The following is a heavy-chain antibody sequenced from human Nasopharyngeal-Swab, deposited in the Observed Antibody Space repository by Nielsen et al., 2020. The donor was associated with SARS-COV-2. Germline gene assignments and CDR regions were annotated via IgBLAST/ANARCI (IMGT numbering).Heavy chain of an antibody. V-gene: IGHV4-59*01. CDR1: GGSISSYY. D-gene: IGHD3-22*01. CDR3: ARDSVGDYHDSSGYYRPGGMDV. J-gene: IGHJ6*02. CDR2: IYYSGST. Sequence: SETLSLTCTVSGGSISSYYWSWIRQPPGKGLEWIGYIYYSGSTNYNPSLKSRVTISVDTSKNQFSLKLSSVTAADTAVYYCARDSVGDYHDSSGYYRPGGMDVWGQGTTVTSP.